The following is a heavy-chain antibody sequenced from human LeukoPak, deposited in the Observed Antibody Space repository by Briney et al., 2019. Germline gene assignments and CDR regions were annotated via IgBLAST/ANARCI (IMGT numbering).Heavy chain of an antibody. CDR1: GGTFSSYA. CDR3: AREMAVPIVVPDSFDI. Sequence: ASVKVSCKASGGTFSSYAISWVRQAPGQGLEWMGRIIPIFGTANYAQKFQGRVTITTDESTSTAYMELSGLRSADTAVYYCAREMAVPIVVPDSFDIWGQGTMVTVSS. CDR2: IIPIFGTA. D-gene: IGHD3-10*01. V-gene: IGHV1-69*05. J-gene: IGHJ3*02.